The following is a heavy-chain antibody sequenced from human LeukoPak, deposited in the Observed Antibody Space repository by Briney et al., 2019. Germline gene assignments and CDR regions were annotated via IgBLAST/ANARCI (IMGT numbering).Heavy chain of an antibody. D-gene: IGHD3-10*01. CDR2: INHSGST. CDR1: GGSFSGYY. Sequence: SETLSLTCTVYGGSFSGYYWTWIRQPPGKGLEWIGEINHSGSTSYNPSLKSRVTISVDTSKNQFSLKLSSVTAADTAVYYCAGRYGSGRVIWGQGTLVTVSS. J-gene: IGHJ4*02. V-gene: IGHV4-34*01. CDR3: AGRYGSGRVI.